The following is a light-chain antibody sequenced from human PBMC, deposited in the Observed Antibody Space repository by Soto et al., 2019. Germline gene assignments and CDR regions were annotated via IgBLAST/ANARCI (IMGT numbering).Light chain of an antibody. CDR1: RLSRHY. CDR2: DAS. Sequence: IQMTQPPSSLSASVGERVTIPCRGSRLSRHYLAWYQQKPGQVPKLLIHDASNWQSGIPYRFRGSGSGTEFTLTISSLQPEDVATYYCQNFGSAPRTFGQGTKV. J-gene: IGKJ1*01. CDR3: QNFGSAPRT. V-gene: IGKV1-27*01.